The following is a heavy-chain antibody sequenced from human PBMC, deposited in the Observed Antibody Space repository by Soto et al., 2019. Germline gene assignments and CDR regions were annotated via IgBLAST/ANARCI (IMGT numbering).Heavy chain of an antibody. CDR3: AKEKGAVAGTVYYYGMDV. Sequence: EVQLLESGGGLVQPGGSLRLSCAASGFTFSSYAMSWVRQAPGKGLEWVSAISGSGGSTYYADSVKGRFTISRDNSKNTLYLQMNSLRAEDTAVYYCAKEKGAVAGTVYYYGMDVWGQGTTVTVSS. CDR1: GFTFSSYA. J-gene: IGHJ6*02. D-gene: IGHD6-19*01. V-gene: IGHV3-23*01. CDR2: ISGSGGST.